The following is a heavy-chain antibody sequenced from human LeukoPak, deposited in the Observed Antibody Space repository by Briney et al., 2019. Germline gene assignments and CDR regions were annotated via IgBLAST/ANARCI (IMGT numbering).Heavy chain of an antibody. V-gene: IGHV4-34*01. D-gene: IGHD3-3*01. Sequence: PSETLSLTCAVYGGSFSGYYWSWIRQPPGKGLEWIGEINHSGSTNYNPSLKRRVTISVDTSKNQFSLKLSSVTAADTAVYYCASNTIFGVVIRSDYWGQGTLVTVSS. CDR1: GGSFSGYY. J-gene: IGHJ4*02. CDR3: ASNTIFGVVIRSDY. CDR2: INHSGST.